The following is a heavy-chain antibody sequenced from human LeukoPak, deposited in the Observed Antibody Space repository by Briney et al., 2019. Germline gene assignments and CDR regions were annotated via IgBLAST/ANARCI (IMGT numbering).Heavy chain of an antibody. CDR1: GYIFTSFG. V-gene: IGHV1-18*01. CDR2: INIYKGNT. J-gene: IGHJ6*02. Sequence: ASVKVSCKASGYIFTSFGISRVRQAPGQGLEWMGWINIYKGNTNYAQKLQGRVTMTTDTSTSTVYMELRSLRSDDTAVYYCARGHYVWGSYSDPNGMDVWGQGTTVTVFS. D-gene: IGHD3-16*01. CDR3: ARGHYVWGSYSDPNGMDV.